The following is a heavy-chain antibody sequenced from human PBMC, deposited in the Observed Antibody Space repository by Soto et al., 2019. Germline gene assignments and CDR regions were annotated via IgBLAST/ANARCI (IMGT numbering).Heavy chain of an antibody. CDR2: INAGNGNI. V-gene: IGHV1-3*01. CDR3: ARGVYGDPLDY. J-gene: IGHJ4*02. D-gene: IGHD4-17*01. Sequence: GASVKVSCKASGYSFSDYLLHWVRQAPGQRLEWMGWINAGNGNIKYSQNFQGRVTIITDTSANTVYMDLSSLTSDDTALYYCARGVYGDPLDYWGQGTLVTVSS. CDR1: GYSFSDYL.